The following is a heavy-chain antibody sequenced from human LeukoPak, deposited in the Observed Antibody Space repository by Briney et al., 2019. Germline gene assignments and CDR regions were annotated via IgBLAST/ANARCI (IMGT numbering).Heavy chain of an antibody. V-gene: IGHV3-23*01. CDR3: AKYWAASSLYYYYYGMDV. Sequence: GGSLRLSCAASGFTFSSYAMSWVRQAPGKGLEWVSAISGSGGSTYYADSVKGRFTISRDNSKNTLYLQMNSLRAEDTAVYYCAKYWAASSLYYYYYGMDVWGQGTAVTVSS. D-gene: IGHD2-15*01. CDR1: GFTFSSYA. CDR2: ISGSGGST. J-gene: IGHJ6*02.